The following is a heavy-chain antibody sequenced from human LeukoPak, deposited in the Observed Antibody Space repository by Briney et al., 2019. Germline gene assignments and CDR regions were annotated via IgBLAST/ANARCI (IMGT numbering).Heavy chain of an antibody. J-gene: IGHJ5*02. Sequence: ASVKVSCKASGYTFSSYGISWVRQAPGQGLEWMGWISGSTGNTNYAQNRQGRVTMTTDTSTSTAHMELRSLRSDGTALYYCARSSWFGGRSEWRWFDPWGQGTLVTVS. CDR1: GYTFSSYG. CDR2: ISGSTGNT. V-gene: IGHV1-18*01. D-gene: IGHD3-10*01. CDR3: ARSSWFGGRSEWRWFDP.